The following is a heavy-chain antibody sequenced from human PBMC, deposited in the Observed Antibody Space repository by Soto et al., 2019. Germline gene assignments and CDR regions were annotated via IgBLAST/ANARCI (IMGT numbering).Heavy chain of an antibody. Sequence: QVQLVESGGGVVQPGRSLRLSCAASGLTFSSSAMHWVRQAPGKGLEWVALISYDGSNKYYVDSVKGRFTISRDNSKNKLDLQMNSLREEDTAVYYCAAETKAYFYGMDVWGQGTTVTVSS. J-gene: IGHJ6*02. CDR1: GLTFSSSA. V-gene: IGHV3-30*03. CDR2: ISYDGSNK. CDR3: AAETKAYFYGMDV.